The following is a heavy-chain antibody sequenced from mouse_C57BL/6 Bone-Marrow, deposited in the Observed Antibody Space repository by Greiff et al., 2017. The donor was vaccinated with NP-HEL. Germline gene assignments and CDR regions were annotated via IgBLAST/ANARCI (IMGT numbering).Heavy chain of an antibody. Sequence: QVQLQQSGAELVKPGASVKLSCKASGYTFTEYTIHWVKQRSGQGLEWIGWFYPGSGSIKYNEKFKDKATLTADKSSSTVYMELSRLTSEDSAVYFCARHEPGDYYGSSYAWFAYWGQGTLVTVSA. J-gene: IGHJ3*01. V-gene: IGHV1-62-2*01. CDR1: GYTFTEYT. CDR3: ARHEPGDYYGSSYAWFAY. CDR2: FYPGSGSI. D-gene: IGHD1-1*01.